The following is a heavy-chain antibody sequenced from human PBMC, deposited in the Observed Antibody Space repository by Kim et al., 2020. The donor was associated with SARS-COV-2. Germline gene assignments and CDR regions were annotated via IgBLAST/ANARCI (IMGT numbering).Heavy chain of an antibody. D-gene: IGHD3-9*01. Sequence: GGSLRLSCAASGFTFSSYAMSWVRQAPGKGLEWVSVIYSGGSSTYYADSVKGRFTISRDNSKNTLYLQMNSLRAEDTAVYYCAKNFRPPSGYYHVEYGM. CDR1: GFTFSSYA. J-gene: IGHJ6*01. V-gene: IGHV3-23*03. CDR3: AKNFRPPSGYYHVEYGM. CDR2: IYSGGSST.